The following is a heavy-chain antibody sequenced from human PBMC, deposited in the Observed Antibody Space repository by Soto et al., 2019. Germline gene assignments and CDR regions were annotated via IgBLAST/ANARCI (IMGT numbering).Heavy chain of an antibody. J-gene: IGHJ4*01. CDR2: TYPFDSDT. D-gene: IGHD1-26*01. CDR1: GYTFTYYW. V-gene: IGHV5-51*01. Sequence: PGESLKISCEGSGYTFTYYWIGWVRQMPGKGLEWMGVTYPFDSDTRYSPSFQGRVTISAVQSTNTAYLELSRLQASDTAIYYCGRHYGGATMGIDYWGQGTLVTVSS. CDR3: GRHYGGATMGIDY.